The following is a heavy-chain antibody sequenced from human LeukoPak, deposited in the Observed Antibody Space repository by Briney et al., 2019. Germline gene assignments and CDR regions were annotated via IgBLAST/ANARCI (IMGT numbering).Heavy chain of an antibody. CDR1: GYTFTSYG. J-gene: IGHJ4*02. V-gene: IGHV1-18*01. CDR2: ISAYNGNT. D-gene: IGHD1-26*01. CDR3: AHTLNSGSYAAVDY. Sequence: GASVKVSCKASGYTFTSYGISWVRQAPGQGLEWMGWISAYNGNTNYAQKLQGRVTMTTDTSTSTAYMELRRLRSDDTAVYYCAHTLNSGSYAAVDYWGQGTLVTVSS.